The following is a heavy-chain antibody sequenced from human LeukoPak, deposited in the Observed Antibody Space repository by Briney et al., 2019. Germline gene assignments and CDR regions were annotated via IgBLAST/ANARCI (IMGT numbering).Heavy chain of an antibody. D-gene: IGHD3-9*01. V-gene: IGHV1-69*13. J-gene: IGHJ4*02. CDR2: VIPIFGTA. Sequence: GASVKVSYXASGGSFSSYAISWVRQAPGQGLEWMGGVIPIFGTANYAQKCQGRVTITADESTSTAYMELSSLRSEDTAVYYCANQQSRYDILTGYYRYFDYWGQGTLVTVSS. CDR3: ANQQSRYDILTGYYRYFDY. CDR1: GGSFSSYA.